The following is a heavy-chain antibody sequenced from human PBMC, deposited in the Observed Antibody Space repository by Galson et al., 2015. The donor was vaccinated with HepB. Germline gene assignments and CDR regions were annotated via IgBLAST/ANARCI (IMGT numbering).Heavy chain of an antibody. J-gene: IGHJ4*02. CDR1: GFTFSDYY. Sequence: SLRLSCAASGFTFSDYYMSWIRQAPGKGLEWVSYIGTRGSPIYYADSVKGRFTISRDDAKNSLYLQVNSPRAEDTAVYYCARVGDSSYELDYWGQGTLVTVSS. CDR2: IGTRGSPI. CDR3: ARVGDSSYELDY. D-gene: IGHD3-22*01. V-gene: IGHV3-11*01.